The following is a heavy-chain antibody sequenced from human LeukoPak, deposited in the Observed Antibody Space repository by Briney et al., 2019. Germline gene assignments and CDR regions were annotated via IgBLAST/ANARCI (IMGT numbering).Heavy chain of an antibody. J-gene: IGHJ4*02. Sequence: GGSLRLSCAASGFTFSNAWMSWVRQAPGKGLEWVGRVKSKADGGTTDYAAPVKGRFTISRDNAKNSLYLQMNSLRAEDTAVYFCARSGYSSTWYLQNFELDYWGQGTLVTVSS. D-gene: IGHD2-2*01. V-gene: IGHV3-15*01. CDR2: VKSKADGGTT. CDR3: ARSGYSSTWYLQNFELDY. CDR1: GFTFSNAW.